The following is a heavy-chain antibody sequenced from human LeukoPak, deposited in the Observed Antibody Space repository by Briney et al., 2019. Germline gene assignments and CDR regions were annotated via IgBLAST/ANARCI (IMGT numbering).Heavy chain of an antibody. V-gene: IGHV4-39*01. CDR3: ARRSTSLTVVTDYFDY. D-gene: IGHD4-23*01. CDR2: IYYSGST. CDR1: GGSISSSSYY. J-gene: IGHJ4*02. Sequence: SETLSLTCTVSGGSISSSSYYWGWIRQPPGKGLEWIGSIYYSGSTYYNPSLKSRVTISVDTSKNQFSLKLSSVTAADTAVYYCARRSTSLTVVTDYFDYWGQGTLVTVSS.